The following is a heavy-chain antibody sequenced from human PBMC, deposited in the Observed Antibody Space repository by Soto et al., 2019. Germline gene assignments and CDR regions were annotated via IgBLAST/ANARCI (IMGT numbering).Heavy chain of an antibody. CDR2: INHSGRT. V-gene: IGHV4-4*02. CDR1: SGSISSTNW. D-gene: IGHD6-13*01. Sequence: QVQLQESGPGVVKPSGTLSLTCDVSSGSISSTNWWNWVRQAPGKGLEWIGEINHSGRTNYNPSLKSRVTISVDKSKNQFSLNLTSVTAADTGVYFCAKAGSSWYWVDSWGQGTLVTVSS. J-gene: IGHJ5*01. CDR3: AKAGSSWYWVDS.